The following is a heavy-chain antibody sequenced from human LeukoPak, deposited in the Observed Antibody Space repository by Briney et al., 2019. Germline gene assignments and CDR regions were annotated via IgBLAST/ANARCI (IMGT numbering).Heavy chain of an antibody. CDR2: IGGSGDFT. D-gene: IGHD3-22*01. V-gene: IGHV3-23*01. Sequence: GGSLRLSCAASGFTFSSYAMSWVRQAPGKGLEWVSAIGGSGDFTYYAEHVKGRFTISRDNSKNTLYLQMNSLRAEDTAVYYCAKSRGITMIVVVILFDYWGQGTLVTVSS. CDR1: GFTFSSYA. J-gene: IGHJ4*02. CDR3: AKSRGITMIVVVILFDY.